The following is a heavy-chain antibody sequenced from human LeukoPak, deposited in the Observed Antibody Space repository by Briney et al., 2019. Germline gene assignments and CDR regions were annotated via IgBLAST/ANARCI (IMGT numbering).Heavy chain of an antibody. J-gene: IGHJ4*02. CDR2: ISYDGSNK. Sequence: GGSLRLSCAASGFTSSSYGMHWVRQAPGKGLEWVAVISYDGSNKYYADSVKGRFTISRDNSKNTLYLQMNSLRAEDTAVYYCARSFRGDGYNSIDFWGQGTLVTVSS. V-gene: IGHV3-30*03. CDR1: GFTSSSYG. CDR3: ARSFRGDGYNSIDF. D-gene: IGHD5-24*01.